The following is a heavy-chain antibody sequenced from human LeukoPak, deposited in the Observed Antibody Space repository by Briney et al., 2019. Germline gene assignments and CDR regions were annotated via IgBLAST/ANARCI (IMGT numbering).Heavy chain of an antibody. D-gene: IGHD6-13*01. Sequence: GRSLRLSCAASGFTFSSYWMSWVSQAPGKGLEWVANIKQDGSEKYYVDSVEGRFHFPRDNPKNSLYLQMNSLRAEDTAVYYCARDPGGYSSSWYEPGYWGQGTLVTVSS. J-gene: IGHJ4*02. CDR3: ARDPGGYSSSWYEPGY. CDR2: IKQDGSEK. V-gene: IGHV3-7*03. CDR1: GFTFSSYW.